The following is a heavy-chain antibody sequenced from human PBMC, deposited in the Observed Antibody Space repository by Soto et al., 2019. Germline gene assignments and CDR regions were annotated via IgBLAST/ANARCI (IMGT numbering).Heavy chain of an antibody. CDR2: IYWDDDK. Sequence: QITLKESGPTLVKPTQTLTLTCTFSGFSLSTSGVGVGWIRQPPGKALEWLALIYWDDDKRYSPSLKSRLTIAKATATIQLVLTITNMDPVDTATYYCAHSGTGPDLNWFDPWGQGTLVTVSS. CDR3: AHSGTGPDLNWFDP. D-gene: IGHD1-7*01. V-gene: IGHV2-5*02. J-gene: IGHJ5*02. CDR1: GFSLSTSGVG.